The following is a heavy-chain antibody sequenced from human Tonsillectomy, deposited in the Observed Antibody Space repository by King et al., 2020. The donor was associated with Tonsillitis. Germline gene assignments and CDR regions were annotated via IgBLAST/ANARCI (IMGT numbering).Heavy chain of an antibody. CDR1: GFAFSGYW. CDR2: INRDGTST. V-gene: IGHV3-74*01. CDR3: ARDRSTSFGGMDV. J-gene: IGHJ6*04. Sequence: VQLVESGGGLVQPGGSLRLSCAASGFAFSGYWMHWVRQAPGKGLVWVSRINRDGTSTTYADSVKGRFTISRDNAKNTLYLQMNSLRAEDTAVYYCARDRSTSFGGMDVWGKGTTVTVSS. D-gene: IGHD6-6*01.